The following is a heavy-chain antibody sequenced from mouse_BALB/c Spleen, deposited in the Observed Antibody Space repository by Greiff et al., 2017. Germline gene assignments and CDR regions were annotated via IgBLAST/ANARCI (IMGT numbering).Heavy chain of an antibody. CDR1: GYAFSSYW. J-gene: IGHJ3*01. Sequence: QVQLQQSGAELVRPGSSVKISCKASGYAFSSYWMNWVKQRPGQGLEWIGQIYPGDGDTNYNGKFKGIATLTADKSTSTAYMQLSSLTSEDSAVYFCARREGNSSWFAYWGQGTLVTVSA. D-gene: IGHD2-1*01. CDR3: ARREGNSSWFAY. CDR2: IYPGDGDT. V-gene: IGHV1-80*01.